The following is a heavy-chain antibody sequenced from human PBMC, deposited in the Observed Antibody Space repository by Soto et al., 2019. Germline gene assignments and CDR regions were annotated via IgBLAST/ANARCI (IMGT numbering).Heavy chain of an antibody. V-gene: IGHV1-18*01. Sequence: QVQLVQSGAEVKKPGASVKVSCKASGYTFTSYGISWVRQAPGQGLEWMGWISAYNGNTNYAQKLQGRGTMTADTSTGRGYMEERSLRYEDAAVYYCARDWGVPVKAAVGKYYYYYGMDVGGQGNTVNVSS. CDR3: ARDWGVPVKAAVGKYYYYYGMDV. J-gene: IGHJ6*02. CDR1: GYTFTSYG. D-gene: IGHD6-13*01. CDR2: ISAYNGNT.